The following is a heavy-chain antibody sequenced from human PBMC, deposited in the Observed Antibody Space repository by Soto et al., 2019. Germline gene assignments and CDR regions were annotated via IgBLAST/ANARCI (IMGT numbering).Heavy chain of an antibody. CDR1: GGSISSGGYS. CDR3: ARALRPYYNWFDP. Sequence: PSETLSLTCAVSGGSISSGGYSWSWIRQPPGKGLEWIGYIYHSGSTYYNPSLKSRVTISVDRSKNQFSLKLSSVTAADTAVYYCARALRPYYNWFDPWGQGTLVTVSS. V-gene: IGHV4-30-2*01. J-gene: IGHJ5*02. D-gene: IGHD2-21*01. CDR2: IYHSGST.